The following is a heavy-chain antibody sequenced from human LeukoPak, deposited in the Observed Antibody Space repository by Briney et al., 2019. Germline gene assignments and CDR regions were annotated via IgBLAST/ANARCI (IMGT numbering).Heavy chain of an antibody. CDR2: IYYSGST. V-gene: IGHV4-59*01. D-gene: IGHD3-22*01. CDR1: GGSISSYY. CDR3: ARDLGDGRGYSIDY. Sequence: SETLSLTCTVSGGSISSYYWSWIRQPPGKGLEGIGYIYYSGSTKYNPSLKSRVTISVDTSKNQFSLKLSSVTAADTAVYYCARDLGDGRGYSIDYWGQGTLVTVSS. J-gene: IGHJ4*02.